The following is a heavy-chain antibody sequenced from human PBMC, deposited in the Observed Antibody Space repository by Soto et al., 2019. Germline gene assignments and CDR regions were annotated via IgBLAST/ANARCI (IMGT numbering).Heavy chain of an antibody. J-gene: IGHJ4*02. D-gene: IGHD3-10*01. Sequence: GASVKVSCKASGGTFSSYTISWVRQAPGQGLEWMGRIIPILGIANYAQKFQGRVTITADKSTSTAYMELSSLRSEDTAVYYCARDNSAGLWFGEFSRTNWIDYWGQGTLVTVSS. CDR2: IIPILGIA. CDR1: GGTFSSYT. V-gene: IGHV1-69*04. CDR3: ARDNSAGLWFGEFSRTNWIDY.